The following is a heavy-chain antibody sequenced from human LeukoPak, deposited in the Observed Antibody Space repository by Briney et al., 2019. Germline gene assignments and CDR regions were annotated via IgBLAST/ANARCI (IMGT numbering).Heavy chain of an antibody. Sequence: SGGSLRLSCAASGFTFSSYSMNRVRQAPGKGLEWVSSISSSSSYIYYADSVKGRFTISRDNAKNSLYLQVNSLRVEDTAVYYCAGALPRIVLTDAIDIWGQGTLVTVSS. CDR1: GFTFSSYS. V-gene: IGHV3-21*01. D-gene: IGHD1-26*01. CDR2: ISSSSSYI. CDR3: AGALPRIVLTDAIDI. J-gene: IGHJ3*02.